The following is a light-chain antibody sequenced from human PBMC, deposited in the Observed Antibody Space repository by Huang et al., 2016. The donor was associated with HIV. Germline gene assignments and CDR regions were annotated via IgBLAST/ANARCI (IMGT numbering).Light chain of an antibody. CDR2: KVS. V-gene: IGKV2-30*02. CDR1: QSLVHSDGSHF. Sequence: DVVLTQSPLSLPVTLGQPASISCKSTQSLVHSDGSHFLNWFQQRPGQAPRRLIYKVSNRDSGVPDRFSGSGSGTDFTLKISRVESDDGGIYYCMQGTHWPRTFGQGTKVEIK. J-gene: IGKJ1*01. CDR3: MQGTHWPRT.